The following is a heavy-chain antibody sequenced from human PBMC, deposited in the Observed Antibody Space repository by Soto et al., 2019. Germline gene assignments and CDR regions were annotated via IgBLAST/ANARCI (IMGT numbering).Heavy chain of an antibody. CDR2: IWYDGSNK. CDR1: GFTFSSYG. CDR3: AREREYSSSSTPFEDYYYGMDV. V-gene: IGHV3-33*01. Sequence: PGGSLRLSCAASGFTFSSYGMHWVRQAPGKGLEWVAVIWYDGSNKYYADSVKGRFTISRDNSKNTLYLQMNSLRAEDTAVYYCAREREYSSSSTPFEDYYYGMDVWGQGTTVTVSS. D-gene: IGHD6-6*01. J-gene: IGHJ6*02.